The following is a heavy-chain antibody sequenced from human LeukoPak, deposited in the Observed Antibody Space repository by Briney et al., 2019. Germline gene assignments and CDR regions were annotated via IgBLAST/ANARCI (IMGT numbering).Heavy chain of an antibody. CDR3: ARAYSSSWYFNWFDP. CDR1: GYSISSGYF. Sequence: PSETLSLTCTVSGYSISSGYFWGWIRQPPGKGLEWIGTIYNSGSTYYNASLESRVTISVDTSKNQFSLKLSSVTAADTAVYYCARAYSSSWYFNWFDPCGQGTLVTVSS. J-gene: IGHJ5*02. D-gene: IGHD6-13*01. CDR2: IYNSGST. V-gene: IGHV4-38-2*02.